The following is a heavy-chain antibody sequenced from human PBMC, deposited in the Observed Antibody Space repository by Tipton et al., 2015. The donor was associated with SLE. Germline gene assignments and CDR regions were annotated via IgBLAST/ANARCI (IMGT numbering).Heavy chain of an antibody. CDR2: IYSGGST. CDR1: GGSISSTNYC. V-gene: IGHV3-53*01. CDR3: AKDLLGTGTLRD. Sequence: LSLTCTVSGGSISSTNYCWGWIRQPPGKGLEWVSVIYSGGSTSYADSVKGRVTISRDNSKNTLHLQMNSLRAEDTAVYYCAKDLLGTGTLRDWGQGTLVSVSS. D-gene: IGHD1-1*01. J-gene: IGHJ4*02.